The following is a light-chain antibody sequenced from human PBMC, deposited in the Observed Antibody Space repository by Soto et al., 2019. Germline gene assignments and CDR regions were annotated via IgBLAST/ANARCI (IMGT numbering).Light chain of an antibody. J-gene: IGLJ1*01. V-gene: IGLV1-40*01. Sequence: QSVLTQPPSVSGAPGQRVTISCTGSSSNIGAGYDVHWYQQLPGTAPKLLIYANIHRPSGVPDRFSGSKSGTSASLAISGTQAMDEADYYCQAWDSSTHVFGPGTKVTVL. CDR3: QAWDSSTHV. CDR2: ANI. CDR1: SSNIGAGYD.